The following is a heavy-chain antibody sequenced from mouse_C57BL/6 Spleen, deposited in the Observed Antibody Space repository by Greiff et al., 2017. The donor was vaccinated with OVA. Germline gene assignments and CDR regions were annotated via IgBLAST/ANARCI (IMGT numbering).Heavy chain of an antibody. CDR1: GYTFTDYN. CDR2: INPNNGGT. CDR3: AREGAYHWYFDV. J-gene: IGHJ1*03. D-gene: IGHD6-5*01. V-gene: IGHV1-22*01. Sequence: VQLKESGPELVKPGASVKMSCKASGYTFTDYNMHWVKQSHGKSLEWIGYINPNNGGTSYNQKFKGKATLTVNKSSSTAYMELRSLTSEDSAVYYCAREGAYHWYFDVWGTGTTVTVSS.